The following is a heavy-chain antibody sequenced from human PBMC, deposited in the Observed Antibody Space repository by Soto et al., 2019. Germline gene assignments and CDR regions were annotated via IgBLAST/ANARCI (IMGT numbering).Heavy chain of an antibody. V-gene: IGHV4-39*01. CDR2: IYYSGST. J-gene: IGHJ3*01. CDR3: ARQRTSVVTQAYFDV. CDR1: GVSISSRSYD. D-gene: IGHD2-21*02. Sequence: SETLSLTCTITGVSISSRSYDLWWTRQPPGKGLEWIGSIYYSGSTYNNPSLRSLVSMSIDTSKDQFSLKMKSVTAANTALYFCARQRTSVVTQAYFDVWG.